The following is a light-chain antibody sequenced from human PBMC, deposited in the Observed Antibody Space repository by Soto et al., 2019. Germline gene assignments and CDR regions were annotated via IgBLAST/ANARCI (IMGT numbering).Light chain of an antibody. V-gene: IGLV2-14*01. CDR2: EVS. CDR1: SSDVGGYNY. CDR3: SSYTSSSTAEL. Sequence: QSVLTQPASVSGSPGQSITISCTGTSSDVGGYNYVSWYQQHPGKAPKVMIYEVSNRPSGVSNRFSGSKSGNTASLTISGLQAEDEADYYCSSYTSSSTAELFGGGTKVTVL. J-gene: IGLJ2*01.